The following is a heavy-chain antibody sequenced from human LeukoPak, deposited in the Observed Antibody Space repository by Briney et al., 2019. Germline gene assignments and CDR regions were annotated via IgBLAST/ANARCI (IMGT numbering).Heavy chain of an antibody. D-gene: IGHD1-26*01. CDR3: ASEGGSGDTYYFDY. V-gene: IGHV4-4*07. Sequence: SETLSLTCTVSGGSICSYYWSWIRQPAGKGLEWIGRIYTSGSTNYNPSLKSRVTMSVDTSKNQFSLKLSSVTAADTAVYYCASEGGSGDTYYFDYWGQGTLVTVSS. J-gene: IGHJ4*02. CDR2: IYTSGST. CDR1: GGSICSYY.